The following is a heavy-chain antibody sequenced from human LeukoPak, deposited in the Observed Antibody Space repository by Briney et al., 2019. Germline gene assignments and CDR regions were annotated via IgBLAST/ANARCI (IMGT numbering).Heavy chain of an antibody. CDR3: AKARWIDYDSSGYLDY. Sequence: QSGGSLRLSCAASGFTFSSYGMSWVRQAPGKGLEWVSAISGSGGSTYYADSVKGRFTISRDNSKNTLYLQMNSLRAEDTAVYYCAKARWIDYDSSGYLDYWGQGTLVTVSS. J-gene: IGHJ4*02. CDR1: GFTFSSYG. D-gene: IGHD3-22*01. V-gene: IGHV3-23*01. CDR2: ISGSGGST.